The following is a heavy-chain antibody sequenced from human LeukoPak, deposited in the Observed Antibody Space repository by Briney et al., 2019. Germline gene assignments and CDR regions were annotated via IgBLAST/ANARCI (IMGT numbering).Heavy chain of an antibody. Sequence: GGSLRLSCAASGFTFSSYWMSWVRQAPGKGLEWVANIKQDGSQKYYVDSVKGRFTISRDNAKNSLYLQMNSLRAEDTAVYYCARLAADLAYCGGDCYPNFDYWGQGTLVTVSS. CDR2: IKQDGSQK. J-gene: IGHJ4*02. D-gene: IGHD2-21*02. CDR3: ARLAADLAYCGGDCYPNFDY. V-gene: IGHV3-7*03. CDR1: GFTFSSYW.